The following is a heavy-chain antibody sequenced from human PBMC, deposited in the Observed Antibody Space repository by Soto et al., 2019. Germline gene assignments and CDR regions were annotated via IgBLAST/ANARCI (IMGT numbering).Heavy chain of an antibody. J-gene: IGHJ4*02. CDR1: GFTFSNYE. CDR3: ARYSSVYHPDFDY. V-gene: IGHV3-48*03. D-gene: IGHD3-22*01. Sequence: GGSLRLSCVASGFTFSNYEMNWVRQAPGKVLEWVSYITSSGSPIYYADSVRGRFTISRDNAKNSLYLQMDSLRAEDTAVYYCARYSSVYHPDFDYWGQGTLVNVSS. CDR2: ITSSGSPI.